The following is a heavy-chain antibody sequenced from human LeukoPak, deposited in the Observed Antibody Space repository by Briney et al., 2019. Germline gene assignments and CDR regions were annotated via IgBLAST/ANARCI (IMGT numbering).Heavy chain of an antibody. V-gene: IGHV4-39*01. CDR2: IYYSGST. CDR3: ARQDCSSTACWAYFDY. J-gene: IGHJ4*02. CDR1: GGSISSSGHY. D-gene: IGHD2-2*01. Sequence: SSETLSLTCTVSGGSISSSGHYWGWIRQPPGKGLEWNGFIYYSGSTYYNPSLKSRDTISVDTSKTQFSLKLSSVTAADTAVYYCARQDCSSTACWAYFDYWGQGTLVTVSS.